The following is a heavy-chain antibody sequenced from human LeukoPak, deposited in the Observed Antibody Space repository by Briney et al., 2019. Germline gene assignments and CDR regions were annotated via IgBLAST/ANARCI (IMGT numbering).Heavy chain of an antibody. CDR3: ARDRRYSSGWYYFDY. Sequence: PSETLSLTCTVSGGSISSNNYYWGWIRQPPGKGLEWIGSIHYSGSPYYNPSLKSRVTVSVDTSKNQFSLKLSSVTAADTAVYYCARDRRYSSGWYYFDYWGQGTLVTVSS. CDR1: GGSISSNNYY. J-gene: IGHJ4*02. D-gene: IGHD6-19*01. CDR2: IHYSGSP. V-gene: IGHV4-39*07.